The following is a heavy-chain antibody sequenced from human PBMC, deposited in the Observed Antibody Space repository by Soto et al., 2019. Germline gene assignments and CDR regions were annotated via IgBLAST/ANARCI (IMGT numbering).Heavy chain of an antibody. CDR1: GFTLSSYA. D-gene: IGHD2-8*01. V-gene: IGHV3-30-3*01. CDR2: ISYDGGSK. J-gene: IGHJ3*01. Sequence: QVQLVESGGGVVQPGWSLRLSCAASGFTLSSYAMHWVRQAPGKGLEWVAVISYDGGSKTYADAVKGRVTISRDNSKNTLSMQMNSLKGEDTAVYYCARRSPSSCTSFNDAFDVWGQGTMVTVSS. CDR3: ARRSPSSCTSFNDAFDV.